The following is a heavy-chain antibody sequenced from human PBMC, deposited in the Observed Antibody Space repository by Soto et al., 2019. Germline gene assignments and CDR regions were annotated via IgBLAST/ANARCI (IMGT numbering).Heavy chain of an antibody. Sequence: SETLSLTCTVSGGSISSNYWPWIRQPPGKGLEWIGYVYNSGITNYNPSLKSRVTISEDTSKSQFSLKVNSMTAADTAVYYCARCRLAAVAGYTLDNWGQGILVTVSS. D-gene: IGHD6-13*01. CDR3: ARCRLAAVAGYTLDN. V-gene: IGHV4-59*01. J-gene: IGHJ4*02. CDR1: GGSISSNY. CDR2: VYNSGIT.